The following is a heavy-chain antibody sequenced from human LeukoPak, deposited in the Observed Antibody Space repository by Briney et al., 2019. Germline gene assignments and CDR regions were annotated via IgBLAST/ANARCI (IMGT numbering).Heavy chain of an antibody. J-gene: IGHJ6*03. Sequence: ASVKVSCKASGYTFTSYYMHWVRQAPGQGLEWMGWINPNSGGTNYAQKFQGRVTMTRDTSISTAYMELSRLRSDDTAVYYCARGMEPYYYMDVWGKGTTVTVSS. D-gene: IGHD1-26*01. V-gene: IGHV1-2*02. CDR3: ARGMEPYYYMDV. CDR1: GYTFTSYY. CDR2: INPNSGGT.